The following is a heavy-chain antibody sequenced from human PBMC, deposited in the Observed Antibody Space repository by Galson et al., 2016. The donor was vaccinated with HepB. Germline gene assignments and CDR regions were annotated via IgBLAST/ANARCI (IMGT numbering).Heavy chain of an antibody. J-gene: IGHJ6*04. CDR2: VWYDGTNE. Sequence: SLRLSCAASGFTFSTYGMHWVRQAPGKGLEWVAVVWYDGTNEYYADSVKGRFTISRENAKNSLFLHMSSLRAGDTAVYYCARGKSLWTTPWNYGLDVWGKGTTVTVSS. CDR1: GFTFSTYG. D-gene: IGHD3-10*01. CDR3: ARGKSLWTTPWNYGLDV. V-gene: IGHV3-33*01.